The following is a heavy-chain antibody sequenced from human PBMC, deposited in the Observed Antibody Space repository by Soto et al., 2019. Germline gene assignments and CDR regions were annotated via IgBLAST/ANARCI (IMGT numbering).Heavy chain of an antibody. CDR1: GYTFTGYY. J-gene: IGHJ5*02. Sequence: ASVKVSCKASGYTFTGYYMHWVRQAPGQGLEWMGWINPNSGGTNYAQKFQGWVTMTRDTSISTAYMELSRLRSDDTAVYYCARAGPREDTGNCSGGSCYLFDPWGQGTLVTVSS. CDR3: ARAGPREDTGNCSGGSCYLFDP. V-gene: IGHV1-2*04. D-gene: IGHD2-15*01. CDR2: INPNSGGT.